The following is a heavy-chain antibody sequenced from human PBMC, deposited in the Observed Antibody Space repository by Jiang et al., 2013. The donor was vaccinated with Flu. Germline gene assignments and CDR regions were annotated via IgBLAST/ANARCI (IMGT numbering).Heavy chain of an antibody. V-gene: IGHV2-5*02. J-gene: IGHJ3*01. Sequence: TLTLTCTFSGFSLATSGVVWPGSVSPHGKALEWLALVYWDADKRYSPSLKNRLTITKDTSKNQVVLTMTNMDPVDTATYYCAHKGVWGYPGKTDAFDVWGQGTVVTVSS. CDR2: VYWDADK. CDR1: GFSLATSGVV. D-gene: IGHD1-14*01. CDR3: AHKGVWGYPGKTDAFDV.